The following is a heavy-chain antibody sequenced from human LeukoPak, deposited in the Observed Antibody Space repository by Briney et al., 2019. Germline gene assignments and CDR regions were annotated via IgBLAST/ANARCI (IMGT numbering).Heavy chain of an antibody. D-gene: IGHD3-16*01. CDR1: GFSVSTYA. Sequence: GGSLRLSCAASGFSVSTYAMSWVRQAPGKGLEWVSAISVSGDNTYYADSVNGRFTLFRDNSKNTLYLQMNRLRVEDTAVYYCAKEGGGADDYWGQGTLVTVSS. J-gene: IGHJ4*02. CDR3: AKEGGGADDY. V-gene: IGHV3-23*01. CDR2: ISVSGDNT.